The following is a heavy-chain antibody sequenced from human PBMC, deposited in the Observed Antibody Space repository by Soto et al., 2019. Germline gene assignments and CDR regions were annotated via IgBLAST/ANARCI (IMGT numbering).Heavy chain of an antibody. D-gene: IGHD3-22*01. CDR3: GRLPAYYYDSRGYYPFDN. J-gene: IGHJ4*01. CDR1: GYTFTSYA. V-gene: IGHV1-3*01. CDR2: INAGNGNT. Sequence: VKVSCKASGYTFTSYAMHWVRHAPGQRREGMGWINAGNGNTKYSQKFQSRVTITRDKSSSTAYMVLSSLRSADTTVYYCGRLPAYYYDSRGYYPFDNWGQGTLVTVSS.